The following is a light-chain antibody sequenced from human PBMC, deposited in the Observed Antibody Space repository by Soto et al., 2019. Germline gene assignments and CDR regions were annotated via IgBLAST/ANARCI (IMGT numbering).Light chain of an antibody. Sequence: FVVTQSPDTLSLSPGETATLSCRASQSVSSSVAWYRHKPGQSPRLVVYSGYKRSPGIPARFSGSGSGTDFTLTISSLESDDFAIYYCQQRYSWLRVFGPGTKVEVK. CDR2: SGY. CDR3: QQRYSWLRV. V-gene: IGKV3-11*01. CDR1: QSVSSS. J-gene: IGKJ1*01.